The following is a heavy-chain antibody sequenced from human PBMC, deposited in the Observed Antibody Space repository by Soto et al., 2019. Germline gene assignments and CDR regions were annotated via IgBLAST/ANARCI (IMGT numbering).Heavy chain of an antibody. Sequence: GGSLRLSCAASGFTFSSYAMSRVRQAPGKGLEWVSAISGSGGSTYYADSVKGRFTISTDNAKNSLYLQMNSLRDEDTAVYYCARDRDYAFDYWGQGTLVTVSS. CDR3: ARDRDYAFDY. J-gene: IGHJ4*02. CDR1: GFTFSSYA. CDR2: ISGSGGST. D-gene: IGHD4-17*01. V-gene: IGHV3-23*01.